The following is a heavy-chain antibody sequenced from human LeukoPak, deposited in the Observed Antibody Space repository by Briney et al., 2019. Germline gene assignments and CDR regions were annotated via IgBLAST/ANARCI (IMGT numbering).Heavy chain of an antibody. CDR3: ARAPPYYDVLTGYPEDWFDP. Sequence: ASVKVSCKASGYTFTSYAMHWVRQAPGQRLEWMGWINAGNGNTKYSQKFQGRVTITRDTSTSTAYMELRSLRSDDTAVYYCARAPPYYDVLTGYPEDWFDPWGQGTLVTVSS. D-gene: IGHD3-9*01. CDR2: INAGNGNT. J-gene: IGHJ5*02. V-gene: IGHV1-3*01. CDR1: GYTFTSYA.